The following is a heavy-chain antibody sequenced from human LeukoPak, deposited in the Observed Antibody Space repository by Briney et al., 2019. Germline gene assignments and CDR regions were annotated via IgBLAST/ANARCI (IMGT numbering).Heavy chain of an antibody. J-gene: IGHJ3*02. CDR3: ARLDDYVWGSYRYPDASDI. CDR2: IIPIFGTA. V-gene: IGHV1-69*05. Sequence: GSSVKVSCKASGGTFSSCAISWLRQAPGQGLEWMGRIIPIFGTANYAQRFQGRVTITTDESTSTAYMELSSLRSEDTAVYYCARLDDYVWGSYRYPDASDIWGQGTMVTVSS. CDR1: GGTFSSCA. D-gene: IGHD3-16*02.